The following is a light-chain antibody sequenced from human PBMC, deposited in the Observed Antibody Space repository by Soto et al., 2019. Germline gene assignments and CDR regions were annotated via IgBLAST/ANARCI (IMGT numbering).Light chain of an antibody. CDR1: ELGDKY. CDR2: QDT. Sequence: SYELTQPPSVSVSPRQTASISCSGDELGDKYASWYQQKPGQAPVLIMYQDTKRPSGIPERFSGSNSGNTATLTISGTQAMDEADYYCQARDTSAVLFGGGTKLTVL. V-gene: IGLV3-1*01. J-gene: IGLJ2*01. CDR3: QARDTSAVL.